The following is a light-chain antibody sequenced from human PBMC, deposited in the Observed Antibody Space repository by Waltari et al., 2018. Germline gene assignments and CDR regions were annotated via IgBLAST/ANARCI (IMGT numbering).Light chain of an antibody. CDR2: AVS. J-gene: IGKJ5*01. CDR3: QQYSSAPIT. V-gene: IGKV1-27*01. Sequence: DIQMTQSPSSLSASVGDRVTITCRASQGITNYLAWYQQKPGKVPKALIFAVSTLQSGVPARFSGSGSGTDFTLTVSSLQPEDVATYYCQQYSSAPITFGQGTRLEIK. CDR1: QGITNY.